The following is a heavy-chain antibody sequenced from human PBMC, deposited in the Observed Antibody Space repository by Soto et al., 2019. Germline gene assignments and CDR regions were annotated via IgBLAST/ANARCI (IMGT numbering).Heavy chain of an antibody. D-gene: IGHD2-2*01. V-gene: IGHV3-33*01. CDR1: GFTFSSYG. CDR2: IWYDGSNK. CDR3: AREGYCSSTSCYEDNWFDP. Sequence: GGSLRLSCAASGFTFSSYGMHWVRQAPGKGLEWVAVIWYDGSNKYYADSVKGRFTISRDNSKNTLYLQMNSLRAEDTAVYYCAREGYCSSTSCYEDNWFDPWGQGTLVTVSS. J-gene: IGHJ5*02.